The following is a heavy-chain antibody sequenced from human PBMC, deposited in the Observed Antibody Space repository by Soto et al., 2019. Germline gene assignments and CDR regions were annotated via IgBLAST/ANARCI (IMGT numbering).Heavy chain of an antibody. J-gene: IGHJ6*02. V-gene: IGHV3-23*01. Sequence: DVQLLESGGHLVQPGGPLKLPLAASGFTFSSYPLSWVGQAPGKGLEWVSSVSAGGDMTYYSDSVKGRFTISRDNSNNALFLQMNSLRIEDTALYYCARGDRGGSGSPASYYYSGLDVWGQGATVTVS. D-gene: IGHD3-10*01. CDR3: ARGDRGGSGSPASYYYSGLDV. CDR2: VSAGGDMT. CDR1: GFTFSSYP.